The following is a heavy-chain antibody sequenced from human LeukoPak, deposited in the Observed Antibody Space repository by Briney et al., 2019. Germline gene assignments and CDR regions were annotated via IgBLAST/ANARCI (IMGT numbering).Heavy chain of an antibody. V-gene: IGHV1-2*02. Sequence: EASVKVSCKASGYTFTVYYMHWVRQAPGQGLEWMGWINPNSGGTNYAQKFQGRVTMTRDTSISTAYMELTRLRSDDTAVYYCAAEIYGSGSYGFDYWGQGTLVTVSS. D-gene: IGHD3-10*01. CDR1: GYTFTVYY. CDR3: AAEIYGSGSYGFDY. J-gene: IGHJ4*02. CDR2: INPNSGGT.